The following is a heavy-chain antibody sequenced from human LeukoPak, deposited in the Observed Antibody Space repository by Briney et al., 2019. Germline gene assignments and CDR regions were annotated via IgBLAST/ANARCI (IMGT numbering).Heavy chain of an antibody. CDR1: GFTFSSYW. Sequence: QPGGSLRLSCAASGFTFSSYWMNWARQAPGKGLEWVASINHNGNVNYYVDSMKGRFTISRDNAKNSLYLQMSNLRAEDTAVYFCARGGGLDVWGRGATVTVSS. J-gene: IGHJ6*02. CDR2: INHNGNVN. D-gene: IGHD3-16*01. V-gene: IGHV3-7*03. CDR3: ARGGGLDV.